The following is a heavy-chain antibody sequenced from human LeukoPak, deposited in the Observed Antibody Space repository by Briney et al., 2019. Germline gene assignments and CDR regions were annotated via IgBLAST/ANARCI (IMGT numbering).Heavy chain of an antibody. D-gene: IGHD6-19*01. CDR2: INHSGST. CDR3: ARGGRSSGWPLYYMDV. V-gene: IGHV4-34*01. J-gene: IGHJ6*03. Sequence: SETLSLTCAAYGGSFSGYYWSWIRQPPGKGLEWIGEINHSGSTNYNPSLKSRVTISVDTSKNQFSLKLSSVTAADTAVYYCARGGRSSGWPLYYMDVWGKGTTVTISS. CDR1: GGSFSGYY.